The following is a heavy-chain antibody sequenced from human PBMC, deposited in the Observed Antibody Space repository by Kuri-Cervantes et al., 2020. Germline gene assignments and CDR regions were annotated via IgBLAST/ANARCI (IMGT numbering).Heavy chain of an antibody. CDR2: ISYDGVNK. J-gene: IGHJ4*02. V-gene: IGHV3-30*18. CDR1: GFSFRNYG. CDR3: ANHDYGDPRADY. D-gene: IGHD4-17*01. Sequence: GGSLRLSCAASGFSFRNYGIHWVRQAPGKGLEWVAVISYDGVNKYYADSVKGRFTISRDNSKNTLYLQMNSLGAEDTAVYYCANHDYGDPRADYWGQGTLVTVSS.